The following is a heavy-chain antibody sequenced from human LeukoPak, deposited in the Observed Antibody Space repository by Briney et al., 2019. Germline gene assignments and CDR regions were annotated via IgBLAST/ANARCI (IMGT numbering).Heavy chain of an antibody. V-gene: IGHV1-69*05. Sequence: SVKPSCKASGGTFSSYAISWVRQAPGQGLEWMGGIIPIFGTANYAQKLQGRVTITTDESTSTAYMELSSLRSEDTAVYYCARVMSGYSSSWYGGWFDPWGQGTLVTVSS. J-gene: IGHJ5*02. CDR1: GGTFSSYA. CDR3: ARVMSGYSSSWYGGWFDP. D-gene: IGHD6-13*01. CDR2: IIPIFGTA.